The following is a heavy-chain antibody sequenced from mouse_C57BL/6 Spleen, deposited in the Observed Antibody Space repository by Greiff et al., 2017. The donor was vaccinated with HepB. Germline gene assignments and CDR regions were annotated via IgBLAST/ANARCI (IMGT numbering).Heavy chain of an antibody. Sequence: QVQLQQPGAELVKPGASVKLSCKASGYTFTSYWMHWVKQRPGQGLEWIGMIHPNSGSTNYNEKFKSKATLTVDKSSSTAYMQLSSLTSEDSAVYYGARKYYSNSYFDYWGQGTTLTVSS. V-gene: IGHV1-64*01. CDR2: IHPNSGST. CDR3: ARKYYSNSYFDY. CDR1: GYTFTSYW. D-gene: IGHD2-5*01. J-gene: IGHJ2*01.